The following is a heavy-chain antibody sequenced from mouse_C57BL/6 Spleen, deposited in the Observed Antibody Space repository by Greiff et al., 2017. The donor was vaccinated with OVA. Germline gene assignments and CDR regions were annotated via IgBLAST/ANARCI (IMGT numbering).Heavy chain of an antibody. Sequence: QVQLQQSGAELVKPGPSVKMSCKASGYTFTTYPIEWMKQNHGKSLEWIGNFHPYNDDTKYNEKFKGKTTMTVEKSSSTVYLVLSRLTSDDSAVYDYDRDYGGAMDYWGQGTSVTVSS. CDR3: DRDYGGAMDY. V-gene: IGHV1-47*01. D-gene: IGHD1-1*01. CDR2: FHPYNDDT. CDR1: GYTFTTYP. J-gene: IGHJ4*01.